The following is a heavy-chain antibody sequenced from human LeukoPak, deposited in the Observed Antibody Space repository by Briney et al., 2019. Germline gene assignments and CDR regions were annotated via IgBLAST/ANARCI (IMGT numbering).Heavy chain of an antibody. CDR2: ISSSSYI. J-gene: IGHJ6*04. Sequence: GGSLRLSCAASGFTFSSYSMNWVRQAPGKGLEWVSSISSSSYIYYADSVKGRSTISRDNAKNSLYLQMNSLRAEDTAVYYCARDRGGWDGLDYYYGMDVWGKGTTVTVSS. CDR3: ARDRGGWDGLDYYYGMDV. CDR1: GFTFSSYS. V-gene: IGHV3-21*01. D-gene: IGHD6-19*01.